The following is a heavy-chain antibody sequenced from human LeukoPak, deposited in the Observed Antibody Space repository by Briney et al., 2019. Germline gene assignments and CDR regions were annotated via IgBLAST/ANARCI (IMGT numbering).Heavy chain of an antibody. CDR2: INHSGST. CDR3: AREMTTHPSGDY. J-gene: IGHJ4*02. D-gene: IGHD4-17*01. V-gene: IGHV4-34*01. Sequence: PSETLSLTCAVYGVSFSCYYWSWLRQPPGKGLEWIGEINHSGSTNYNPSLKSRVTISVDTSKNQFSLKLSSVTAADTAVYYCAREMTTHPSGDYWGQGTLVTVSS. CDR1: GVSFSCYY.